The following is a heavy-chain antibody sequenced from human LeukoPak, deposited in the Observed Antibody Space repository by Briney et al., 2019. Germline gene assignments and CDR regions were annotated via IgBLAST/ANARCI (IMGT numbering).Heavy chain of an antibody. J-gene: IGHJ4*02. V-gene: IGHV1-18*01. CDR2: ISAYNGNT. CDR3: ARIITIFGVVTLYYFDY. CDR1: GGTFSSYA. D-gene: IGHD3-3*01. Sequence: ASVKVSCKASGGTFSSYAISWVRQAPGQGLEWMGWISAYNGNTNYAQKLQGRVTMTTDTSTSTAYMELRSLRSDDTAVYYCARIITIFGVVTLYYFDYWGQGTLVTVSS.